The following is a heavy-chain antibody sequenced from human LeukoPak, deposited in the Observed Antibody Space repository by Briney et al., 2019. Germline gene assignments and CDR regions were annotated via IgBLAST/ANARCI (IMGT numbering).Heavy chain of an antibody. CDR1: GGTFSSYA. V-gene: IGHV1-69*13. CDR2: IITIFGTA. J-gene: IGHJ4*02. D-gene: IGHD2-21*01. Sequence: SVKVSCKASGGTFSSYAISWVRQAPGQGLEWMGGIITIFGTANYAQKFQGRVTITADESTSTAYMELSSLRSEDTAVYYCARKGLNDSIRDYWGQGTLVTVSS. CDR3: ARKGLNDSIRDY.